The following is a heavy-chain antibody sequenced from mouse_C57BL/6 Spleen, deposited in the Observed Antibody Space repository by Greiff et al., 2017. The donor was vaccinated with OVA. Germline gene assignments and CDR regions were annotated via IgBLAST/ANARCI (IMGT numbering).Heavy chain of an antibody. CDR1: GYTFTSYW. Sequence: QVQLQQPGAELVKPGASVKLSCKASGYTFTSYWMQWVKQRPGQGLEWIGEIDPSDSYTNYNQKFKGKATLTVDTSSGTAYMQLSSLTSEDSAVYYCARRGLRDRYFDVWGTGTTVTVSS. J-gene: IGHJ1*03. V-gene: IGHV1-50*01. CDR3: ARRGLRDRYFDV. D-gene: IGHD2-4*01. CDR2: IDPSDSYT.